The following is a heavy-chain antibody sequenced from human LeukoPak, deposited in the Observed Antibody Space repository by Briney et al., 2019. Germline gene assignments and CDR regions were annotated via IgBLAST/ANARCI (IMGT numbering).Heavy chain of an antibody. CDR2: IIPIFGTA. D-gene: IGHD1-1*01. J-gene: IGHJ4*02. Sequence: SVKVSCKASGGTFSSYAISWVRQAPGQGLEWMGGIIPIFGTANYAQKFQGRVTITADESTSTAYMELSSLRSEDTAVYYCAGTGTTFLLEYYFDYWGQGTLVTVSS. CDR1: GGTFSSYA. V-gene: IGHV1-69*01. CDR3: AGTGTTFLLEYYFDY.